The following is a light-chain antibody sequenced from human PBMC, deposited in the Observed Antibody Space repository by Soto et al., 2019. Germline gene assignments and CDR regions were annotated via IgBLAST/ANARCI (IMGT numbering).Light chain of an antibody. J-gene: IGLJ1*01. CDR1: SGHSSYA. CDR3: QPL. Sequence: QSALTQSPSASASLGASVKLTCTLSSGHSSYAIAWHQQRPEKGPRYLMKLNSDGSHSKGDGIPDRFSGSSSGAERYLTISSLQSEDEADYYWQPLFGTGAKVTVL. CDR2: LNSDGSH. V-gene: IGLV4-69*01.